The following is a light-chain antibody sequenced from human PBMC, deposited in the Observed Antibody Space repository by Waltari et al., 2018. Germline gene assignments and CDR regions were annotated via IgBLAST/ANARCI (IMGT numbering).Light chain of an antibody. CDR2: DVN. J-gene: IGLJ2*01. CDR3: SSYTVSSSLVI. CDR1: SRDVGAYNY. V-gene: IGLV2-14*01. Sequence: QSALTQPASVSGSPGQSITISCTGTSRDVGAYNYVSWYQQYPGKAPKLMILDVNSRPSGVSKRFSGSKSGNTASLTISGLQAEDEANYYCSSYTVSSSLVIFGGGTKLTVL.